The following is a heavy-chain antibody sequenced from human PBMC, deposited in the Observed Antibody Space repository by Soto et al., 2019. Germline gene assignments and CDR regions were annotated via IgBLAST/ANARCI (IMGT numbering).Heavy chain of an antibody. CDR2: ISNDGSNK. CDR1: GFTLSSYA. J-gene: IGHJ6*02. CDR3: ARDQRGYCSSASCYEASDYYYAMDV. D-gene: IGHD2-2*01. V-gene: IGHV3-30-3*01. Sequence: HPGGSLRLSCAASGFTLSSYAMHWVRQAPGKGLEWAAVISNDGSNKYYADSVKGRFTISRDNSENTVYLEMNSLRAEDTAVYSCARDQRGYCSSASCYEASDYYYAMDVWGQGTTVTVSS.